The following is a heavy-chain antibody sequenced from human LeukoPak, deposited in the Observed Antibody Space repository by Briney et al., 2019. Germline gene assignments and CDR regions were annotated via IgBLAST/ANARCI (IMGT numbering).Heavy chain of an antibody. V-gene: IGHV4-59*12. CDR3: ARSFGEFDY. CDR1: GGSISSYY. D-gene: IGHD3-10*01. Sequence: PSETLSLTCTVSGGSISSYYWSWIRQPPGKGLEWIGYIYYSGSTNYNPSLKSRVTISVDTSKNQFSLKLSSVTAADTAVYYCARSFGEFDYWGQGTLVTVSS. CDR2: IYYSGST. J-gene: IGHJ4*02.